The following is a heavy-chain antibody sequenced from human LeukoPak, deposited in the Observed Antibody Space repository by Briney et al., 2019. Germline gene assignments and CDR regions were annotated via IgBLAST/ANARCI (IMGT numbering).Heavy chain of an antibody. CDR2: ISSSGSTI. Sequence: PGGSLRLSCAASGFTVSSNYMSWVRQAPGKGLEWVSYISSSGSTIYYADSVKGRFTISRDNAKNSLYLQMSSLRAEDTAVYYCARDPSGTMIWSLWGQGTLVTVSS. J-gene: IGHJ4*02. CDR3: ARDPSGTMIWSL. V-gene: IGHV3-11*04. CDR1: GFTVSSNY. D-gene: IGHD3-22*01.